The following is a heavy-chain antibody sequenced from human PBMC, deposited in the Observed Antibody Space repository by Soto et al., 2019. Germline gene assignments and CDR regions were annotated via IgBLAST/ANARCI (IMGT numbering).Heavy chain of an antibody. V-gene: IGHV3-23*01. D-gene: IGHD2-2*01. Sequence: QPGGSLRLSCAASGFTFSSYAISWVRQAPGKGLEWVSAISGSGGSTYYADSVKGRFTISRDNSKNTLYLQMNSLRAEDTAVYYCAREKLVVPAAFQEHYYYGMDVWGQGTTVTVSS. CDR1: GFTFSSYA. CDR3: AREKLVVPAAFQEHYYYGMDV. CDR2: ISGSGGST. J-gene: IGHJ6*02.